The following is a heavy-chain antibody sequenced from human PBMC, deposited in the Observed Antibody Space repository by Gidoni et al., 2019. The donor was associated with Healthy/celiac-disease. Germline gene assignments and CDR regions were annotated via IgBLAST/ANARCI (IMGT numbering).Heavy chain of an antibody. Sequence: LSLTCAVYGGSFSGYYWSWIRQPPGKGLEWIGEINHSGSTNYNPSLKSRFTISVDTSKNQFSLKLSSVTAADTAVYYCARARSGSYYRVWGQGTLVTVSS. D-gene: IGHD1-26*01. CDR1: GGSFSGYY. CDR2: INHSGST. CDR3: ARARSGSYYRV. V-gene: IGHV4-34*01. J-gene: IGHJ4*02.